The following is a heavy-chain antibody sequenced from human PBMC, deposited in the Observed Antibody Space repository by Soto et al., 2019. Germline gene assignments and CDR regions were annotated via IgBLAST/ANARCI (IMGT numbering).Heavy chain of an antibody. J-gene: IGHJ5*02. CDR2: LFPNSGGT. D-gene: IGHD3-3*01. Sequence: ASVKVSCKASGYPFSDFYLHWFRQAPGQGPEWMGWLFPNSGGTKYAQKFQGRVTMTEDTSTDTAYMELSSLRSEDTAVYYCATLSNDFWSGPNNWFDPWGQGTLVTVSS. V-gene: IGHV1-2*02. CDR1: GYPFSDFY. CDR3: ATLSNDFWSGPNNWFDP.